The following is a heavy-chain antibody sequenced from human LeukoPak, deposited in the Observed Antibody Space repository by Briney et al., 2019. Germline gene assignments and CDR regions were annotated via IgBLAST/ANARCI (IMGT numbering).Heavy chain of an antibody. D-gene: IGHD6-6*01. Sequence: AETLSLTCAVYGGSFSGYYWSWIRQPPGKGLEWIGEINHSGSTNYNPSLKSRVTISVDTSKNQFSLKLSSVTAADTAVYYCARSIAARPPRDYWGQGTLVTVSS. CDR2: INHSGST. V-gene: IGHV4-34*01. CDR3: ARSIAARPPRDY. J-gene: IGHJ4*02. CDR1: GGSFSGYY.